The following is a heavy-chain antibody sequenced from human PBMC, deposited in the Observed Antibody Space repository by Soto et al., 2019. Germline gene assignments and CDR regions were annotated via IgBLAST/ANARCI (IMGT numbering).Heavy chain of an antibody. J-gene: IGHJ4*02. CDR3: AREDSLATIRRGRFDY. D-gene: IGHD5-12*01. CDR2: IIPILGTA. CDR1: GGTFSSYG. V-gene: IGHV1-69*01. Sequence: QVQLVQSGAEVKKPGSSVKVPCKASGGTFSSYGISWVRQAPGQGLEWMGGIIPILGTANYAQKFQGRVTITADESTSTAYMELSSLRSEDTAVYYCAREDSLATIRRGRFDYWGQGTLVTVSS.